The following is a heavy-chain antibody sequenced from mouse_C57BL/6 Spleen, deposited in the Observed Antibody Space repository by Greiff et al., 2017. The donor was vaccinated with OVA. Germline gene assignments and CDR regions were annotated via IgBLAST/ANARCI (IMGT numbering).Heavy chain of an antibody. V-gene: IGHV5-16*01. Sequence: EVMLVESEGGLVQPGSSMKLSCTASGFTFSDYYMAWVRQVPEKGLEWVANINYDGSSTYYLDSLKSRFIISRDNAKNILYLQMSSLKSEDTATYYCARGGYSYGMDYWGKGTSVTVSS. CDR2: INYDGSST. D-gene: IGHD2-12*01. J-gene: IGHJ4*01. CDR3: ARGGYSYGMDY. CDR1: GFTFSDYY.